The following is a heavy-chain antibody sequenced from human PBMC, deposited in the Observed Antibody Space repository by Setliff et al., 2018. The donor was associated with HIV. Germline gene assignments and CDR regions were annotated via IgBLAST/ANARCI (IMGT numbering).Heavy chain of an antibody. CDR2: ISHSGTT. CDR1: GGSFSGYY. Sequence: PSETLSLTCAVYGGSFSGYYWSWIRQSPGKGLEWVGEISHSGTTNYNPSLKSRVTVSVDTPKNQFSLKLGSVTAADTAVYYCARSNLEPTSRLFDPWGPGTLVTVSS. J-gene: IGHJ5*02. V-gene: IGHV4-34*01. D-gene: IGHD1-1*01. CDR3: ARSNLEPTSRLFDP.